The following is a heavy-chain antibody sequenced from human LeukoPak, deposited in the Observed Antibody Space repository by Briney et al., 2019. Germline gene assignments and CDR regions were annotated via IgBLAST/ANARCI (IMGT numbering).Heavy chain of an antibody. CDR3: ARLGGSKSFNYYYYGMDV. J-gene: IGHJ6*02. V-gene: IGHV1-18*01. CDR2: ISAYNGNT. CDR1: GYTFTSYG. Sequence: ASVKVSCKASGYTFTSYGISWVRQAPGQGLEWMGWISAYNGNTNYAQKLQGRVTMTTDTSTSTAYMELRSLRSDDTAVYYCARLGGSKSFNYYYYGMDVWGQGTTATVSS. D-gene: IGHD1-26*01.